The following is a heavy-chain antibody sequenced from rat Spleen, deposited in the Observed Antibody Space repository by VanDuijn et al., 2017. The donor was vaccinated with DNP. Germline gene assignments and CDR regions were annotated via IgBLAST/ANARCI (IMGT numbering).Heavy chain of an antibody. J-gene: IGHJ2*01. Sequence: EVQLVESGGGLVQPGRSLKLSCAASGFTFSNYDMAWVCQAPTKGLEWVASISPSGGSTYYRDSVRGRFTISRDNAKSSLYLQMDSLRSEDTATYYCPTQLPGVQPFDYWGKGVMVTVSS. V-gene: IGHV5-27*01. CDR2: ISPSGGST. CDR1: GFTFSNYD. CDR3: PTQLPGVQPFDY. D-gene: IGHD1-4*01.